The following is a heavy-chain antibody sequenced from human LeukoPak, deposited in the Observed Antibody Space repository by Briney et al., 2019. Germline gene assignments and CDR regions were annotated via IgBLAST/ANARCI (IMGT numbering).Heavy chain of an antibody. J-gene: IGHJ4*02. Sequence: PEGSLRLSCVASGFTFSNYAMSWVRQAPGQGLEWVSGITYSGDNTYYADSVKGRFTISRDNSKNTLYVQMDSLGAEDTAVYYCLTACTSTNCYTPAYWGLGTLVTVSS. CDR2: ITYSGDNT. CDR1: GFTFSNYA. D-gene: IGHD2-2*02. CDR3: LTACTSTNCYTPAY. V-gene: IGHV3-23*01.